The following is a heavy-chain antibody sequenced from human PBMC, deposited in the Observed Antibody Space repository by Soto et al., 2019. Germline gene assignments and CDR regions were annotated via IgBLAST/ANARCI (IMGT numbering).Heavy chain of an antibody. CDR1: GFTFSSYA. CDR2: VSAGGDMT. CDR3: ARGDRGGSGSPASYYYSGLDV. Sequence: DVQLLESGGDLVQPGGSLRLSCAASGFTFSSYAMSWVCQAPGKGLEWVSSVSAGGDMTYYSDSVKGRFTISRDNSNNALFLQMNSLRAEDTALYYCARGDRGGSGSPASYYYSGLDVWGQGTTVTVSS. J-gene: IGHJ6*02. V-gene: IGHV3-23*01. D-gene: IGHD3-10*01.